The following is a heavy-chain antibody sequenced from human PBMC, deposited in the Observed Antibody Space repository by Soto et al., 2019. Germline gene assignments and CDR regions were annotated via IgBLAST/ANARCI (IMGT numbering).Heavy chain of an antibody. D-gene: IGHD3-10*01. CDR1: GYSFTSYW. Sequence: GESLKISCKGSGYSFTSYWIGWVRQMPGKGLEWMGIIYPGDSDTRYSPSFQGQVTISADKSISTAYLQWSSLKASDTAMYYCARHEGYYGSPAAGRFDDRGQGSPVTVSS. CDR2: IYPGDSDT. CDR3: ARHEGYYGSPAAGRFDD. V-gene: IGHV5-51*01. J-gene: IGHJ4*02.